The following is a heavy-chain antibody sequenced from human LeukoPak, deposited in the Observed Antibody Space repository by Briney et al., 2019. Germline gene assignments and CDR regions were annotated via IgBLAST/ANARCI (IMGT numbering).Heavy chain of an antibody. CDR2: ISSSSSYI. D-gene: IGHD4-11*01. J-gene: IGHJ4*02. CDR3: ARESYSSFDY. V-gene: IGHV3-21*01. CDR1: GFTFSTNA. Sequence: GGSLRLSCLTSGFTFSTNAMNWVRQAPGKGLEWVSSISSSSSYIYYADSVKGRFTISRDNAKNSLYLQMNSLRAEDTAVYYCARESYSSFDYWGQGTLVTVSS.